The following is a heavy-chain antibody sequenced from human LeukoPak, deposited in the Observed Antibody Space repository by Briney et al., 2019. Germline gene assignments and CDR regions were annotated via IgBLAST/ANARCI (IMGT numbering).Heavy chain of an antibody. D-gene: IGHD3-22*01. CDR2: INPHSGDT. CDR1: GYIFTGYF. CDR3: ARLSDLSDSSGYTYYLDF. V-gene: IGHV1-2*02. Sequence: ASVKVSCKFSGYIFTGYFLHWVRRAPGQGLEWMGGINPHSGDTNYAQKFQGRVTMTRDTSTSTASMELTRLRSDDTAVYYCARLSDLSDSSGYTYYLDFWGQGTLVTVSS. J-gene: IGHJ4*02.